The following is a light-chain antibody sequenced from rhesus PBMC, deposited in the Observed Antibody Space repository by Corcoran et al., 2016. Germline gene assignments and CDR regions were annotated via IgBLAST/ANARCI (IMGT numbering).Light chain of an antibody. CDR3: SSYATSSTYI. Sequence: QAAPTQSPSVSGSPGQSVTISCTGSSSDIGGYNRVSWYQQHPGKAPRLMIYEVSKRPSGVSDRFSGSKSGSAASLTISGLQAEDEADYYCSSYATSSTYIFGTGTRLTVL. J-gene: IGLJ1*01. V-gene: IGLV2-13*03. CDR1: SSDIGGYNR. CDR2: EVS.